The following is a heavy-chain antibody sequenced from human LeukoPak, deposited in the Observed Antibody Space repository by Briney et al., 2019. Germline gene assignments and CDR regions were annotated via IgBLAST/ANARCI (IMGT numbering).Heavy chain of an antibody. CDR2: IIPIFGTA. V-gene: IGHV1-69*13. Sequence: SVKVSCKAFGGTFSSYAISWVRQAPGQGLEWMGGIIPIFGTANYAQKFQGRVTITADESTSTAYMELSSLRSEDTAVYYCARAPGGQNWATFDYWGQGTLVTVSS. CDR1: GGTFSSYA. D-gene: IGHD7-27*01. J-gene: IGHJ4*02. CDR3: ARAPGGQNWATFDY.